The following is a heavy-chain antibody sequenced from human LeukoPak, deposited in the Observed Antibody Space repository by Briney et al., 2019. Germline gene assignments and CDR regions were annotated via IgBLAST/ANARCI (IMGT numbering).Heavy chain of an antibody. CDR3: ARDNASLRIVGMHDAFDI. D-gene: IGHD2/OR15-2a*01. V-gene: IGHV4-61*02. Sequence: SQTLSLTCTVSGGSNSDGTYYWSWIRQPAGKGLEWIGRVYTTGSTNYNPSLKSRVTISLDTSKNQFSLKLTSVTAADTAVYYCARDNASLRIVGMHDAFDIWGQGTMVTVSS. CDR1: GGSNSDGTYY. J-gene: IGHJ3*02. CDR2: VYTTGST.